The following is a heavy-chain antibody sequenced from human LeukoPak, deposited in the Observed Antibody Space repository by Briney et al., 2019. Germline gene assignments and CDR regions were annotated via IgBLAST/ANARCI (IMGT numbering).Heavy chain of an antibody. CDR1: GFSFISYW. D-gene: IGHD1-1*01. CDR2: IKQDGSAK. Sequence: PGGSLRLSCVATGFSFISYWMSWVRQAPGKGLEWVANIKQDGSAKNYVDSVKGRFTISRDNAKNSLYLQLDSLRAEDTAVYYCAGCAGNSCYFDYWGQGTLVIVSS. CDR3: AGCAGNSCYFDY. J-gene: IGHJ4*02. V-gene: IGHV3-7*01.